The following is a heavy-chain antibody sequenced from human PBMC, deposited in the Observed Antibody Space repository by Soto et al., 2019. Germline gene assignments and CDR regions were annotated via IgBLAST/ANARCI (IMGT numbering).Heavy chain of an antibody. CDR1: GGSISSSIYY. V-gene: IGHV4-39*01. D-gene: IGHD3-10*01. J-gene: IGHJ4*02. CDR2: FYYNGSP. CDR3: ARSEFDGLFPLNY. Sequence: PSETLSLTCTVSGGSISSSIYYWAWVRQPPGKGPEWIGSFYYNGSPYYNPSLKSRVSISVDMSKNHFSLRVSSVTAADTAVYYCARSEFDGLFPLNYWGQGTLVTVS.